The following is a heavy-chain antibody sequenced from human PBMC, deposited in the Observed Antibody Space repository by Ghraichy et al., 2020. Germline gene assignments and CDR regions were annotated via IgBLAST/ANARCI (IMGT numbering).Heavy chain of an antibody. CDR1: GFSFTDYW. CDR2: LNIDGTTV. D-gene: IGHD6-13*01. J-gene: IGHJ4*02. V-gene: IGHV3-74*01. Sequence: GESLNISCAASGFSFTDYWMHWVRQTPGRGLEWVSHLNIDGTTVNYADSVKGRFTISRDKSKNTLYLQMNSPRAEDTAIYYCAKDEKYGTTWYGRSDHWGQGTLVTVSA. CDR3: AKDEKYGTTWYGRSDH.